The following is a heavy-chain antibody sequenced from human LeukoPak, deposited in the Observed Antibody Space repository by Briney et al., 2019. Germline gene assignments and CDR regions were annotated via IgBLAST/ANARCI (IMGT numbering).Heavy chain of an antibody. CDR3: ARVVGLSTSPRTLRY. D-gene: IGHD2-2*01. CDR2: IDPNSGDT. Sequence: ASVKVSCKASGYTFTGYYMHWVRQAPGQGLEWMGCIDPNSGDTTYVQRFQGRVTMTRDTSIDTAYMEPSRLESDDTAVYYCARVVGLSTSPRTLRYWGQGTLVSVSS. J-gene: IGHJ4*02. V-gene: IGHV1-2*02. CDR1: GYTFTGYY.